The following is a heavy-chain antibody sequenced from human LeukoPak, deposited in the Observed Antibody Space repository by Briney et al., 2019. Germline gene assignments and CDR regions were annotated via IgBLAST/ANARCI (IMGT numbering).Heavy chain of an antibody. V-gene: IGHV4-61*02. CDR1: GNSISSGDNY. CDR3: ARVYCSGGSCYPSRLYYYYYMDV. Sequence: PSETLSLTCTVSGNSISSGDNYWSWIRQPAGKGLEWIGRIYTSGSTNYNPSLKSRVTISGDTSKNQFSLRLSSVTAADTAVYYCARVYCSGGSCYPSRLYYYYYMDVWGKGTTVTISS. CDR2: IYTSGST. J-gene: IGHJ6*03. D-gene: IGHD2-15*01.